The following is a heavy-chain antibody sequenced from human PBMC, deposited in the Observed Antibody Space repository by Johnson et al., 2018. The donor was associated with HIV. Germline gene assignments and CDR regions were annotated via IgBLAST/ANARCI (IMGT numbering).Heavy chain of an antibody. CDR3: ARPADYGDYSRDAFDI. CDR1: GFTFSDYY. D-gene: IGHD4-17*01. V-gene: IGHV3-11*04. CDR2: ISRSGSTI. Sequence: VQLVESGGGLVKPGGSLRLSCAASGFTFSDYYMTWIRQAPGKGLEWVSYISRSGSTIYYADYVKGRLHISRDNAKNSLYLQMNSLRVEDTALYYCARPADYGDYSRDAFDIWDQGTMVTVSS. J-gene: IGHJ3*02.